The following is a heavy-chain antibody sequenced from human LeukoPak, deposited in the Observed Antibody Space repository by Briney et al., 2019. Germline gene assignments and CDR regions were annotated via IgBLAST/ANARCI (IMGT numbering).Heavy chain of an antibody. CDR2: VYYSGST. J-gene: IGHJ3*02. Sequence: SETLSLPCTLSGGPISSDYWSWLRQSPEKGLECSGYVYYSGSTNYNPPLKRRVPISVDTSKNHFPLTMRSVTAGHPAVYYCWKEPGDESSLDGYSFDIWGKGTMVTVSS. CDR3: WKEPGDESSLDGYSFDI. V-gene: IGHV4-59*12. CDR1: GGPISSDY. D-gene: IGHD3-22*01.